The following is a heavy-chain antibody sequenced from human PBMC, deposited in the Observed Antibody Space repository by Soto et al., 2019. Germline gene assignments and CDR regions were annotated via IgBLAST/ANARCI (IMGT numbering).Heavy chain of an antibody. V-gene: IGHV3-15*02. CDR1: GFTFSDAW. Sequence: EVQLVESGGALVKPGESLRLSCAVSGFTFSDAWMSWVRQAPGKGLEWVGRIKRKIDGGATDYTAPVKGRFIISRDDSKITLYLQMTSLQTEDTAVYYCISHPSYSGNYSEYWGWGTLVTVSS. CDR2: IKRKIDGGAT. D-gene: IGHD1-26*01. CDR3: ISHPSYSGNYSEY. J-gene: IGHJ4*02.